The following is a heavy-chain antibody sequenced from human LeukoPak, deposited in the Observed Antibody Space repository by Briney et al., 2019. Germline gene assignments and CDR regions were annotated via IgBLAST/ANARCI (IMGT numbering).Heavy chain of an antibody. D-gene: IGHD6-25*01. CDR1: GYTFTSYA. Sequence: ASVKVSCKASGYTFTSYAMHWVRQAPRHRLEWMGWINAGNGNTKYSQKVQGRVTITRDTSASTAYMVLSSLRSEDTAMYFCVRGPPRLNWFDPWGQGTLVTVSS. CDR2: INAGNGNT. V-gene: IGHV1-3*01. CDR3: VRGPPRLNWFDP. J-gene: IGHJ5*02.